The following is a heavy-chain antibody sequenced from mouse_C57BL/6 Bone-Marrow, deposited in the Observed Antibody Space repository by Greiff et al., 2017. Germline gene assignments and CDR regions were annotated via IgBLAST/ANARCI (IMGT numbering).Heavy chain of an antibody. Sequence: EVKLVESGGDLVKPGGSLKLSCAASGFTFSSYGMSWVRQTPDKRLERVATISSGGSDTYYPASVKGRFTISRDNAKNTLYLQMSSLKSEDTAMYYCARQGTVVDYWGQGTTLTVAS. V-gene: IGHV5-6*01. CDR1: GFTFSSYG. CDR3: ARQGTVVDY. D-gene: IGHD1-1*01. J-gene: IGHJ2*01. CDR2: ISSGGSDT.